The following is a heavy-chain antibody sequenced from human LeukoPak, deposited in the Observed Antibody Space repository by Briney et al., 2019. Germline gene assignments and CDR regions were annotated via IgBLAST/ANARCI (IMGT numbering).Heavy chain of an antibody. V-gene: IGHV1-8*01. CDR3: ARGAAYCGGDCYSGFDY. J-gene: IGHJ4*02. CDR1: GYTFTSYD. CDR2: MNPNSGNT. Sequence: ASVKVSCKASGYTFTSYDINWVRQATGQGREWMGWMNPNSGNTGYAQKFQGRVTMTRNTSISTAYMELSSLRSEDTAVYYCARGAAYCGGDCYSGFDYWGQGTLVTVSS. D-gene: IGHD2-21*02.